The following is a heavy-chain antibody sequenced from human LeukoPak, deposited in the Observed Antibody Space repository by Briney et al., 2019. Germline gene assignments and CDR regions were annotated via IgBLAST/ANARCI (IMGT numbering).Heavy chain of an antibody. V-gene: IGHV3-73*01. Sequence: GGSLRLSCAASGFTFSDSDIHWVPQASGKGLEWVGRIRTKRSNYATAYTASVKGRFTISRHDSENTAYLQMNSLKTEDTALYYCTTYRSGHYWGQGTLVTVSS. CDR2: IRTKRSNYAT. CDR3: TTYRSGHY. D-gene: IGHD6-19*01. J-gene: IGHJ4*02. CDR1: GFTFSDSD.